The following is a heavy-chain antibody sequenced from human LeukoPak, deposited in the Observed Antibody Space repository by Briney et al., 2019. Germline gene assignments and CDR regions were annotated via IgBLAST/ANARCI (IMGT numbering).Heavy chain of an antibody. CDR2: IYYRGST. J-gene: IGHJ4*02. CDR3: ARQDGRGRPNAFDY. CDR1: GGSISSSNYY. V-gene: IGHV4-39*01. Sequence: SETLSLTCTVSGGSISSSNYYWDWIRQPPGKGLEWIGNIYYRGSTSYNPSLRSRVTIFVDTSKNQFSLKLSSVTAADTAVYYCARQDGRGRPNAFDYWGQGILVTVSS. D-gene: IGHD5-24*01.